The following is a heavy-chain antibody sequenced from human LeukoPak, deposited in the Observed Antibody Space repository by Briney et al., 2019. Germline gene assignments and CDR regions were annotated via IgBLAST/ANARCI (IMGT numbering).Heavy chain of an antibody. D-gene: IGHD3-9*01. CDR2: ISSSSSTI. Sequence: PGGSLRLSCAASGFTFSSYSMNWVRQAPGKGLEWVSYISSSSSTIYYADSVKGRFTISGDNAKNSLYLQMNSLRAEDTAVYYCARDYYDILTGALFDYWGQGTLVTVSS. V-gene: IGHV3-48*04. J-gene: IGHJ4*02. CDR3: ARDYYDILTGALFDY. CDR1: GFTFSSYS.